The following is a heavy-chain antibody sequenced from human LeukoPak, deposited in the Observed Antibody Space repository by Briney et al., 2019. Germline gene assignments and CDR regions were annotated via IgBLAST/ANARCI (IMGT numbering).Heavy chain of an antibody. D-gene: IGHD6-13*01. CDR1: GGSISSYY. CDR3: ARVGSSWRYFDY. Sequence: PSETLSLTCTVSGGSISSYYWIWIRQPQGKELEWIGYIYYSGSTNYHPSLKSRVTISVDTSKNQFSLKLSSVTAADTAVYYCARVGSSWRYFDYWGQGTLVTVSS. V-gene: IGHV4-59*01. J-gene: IGHJ4*02. CDR2: IYYSGST.